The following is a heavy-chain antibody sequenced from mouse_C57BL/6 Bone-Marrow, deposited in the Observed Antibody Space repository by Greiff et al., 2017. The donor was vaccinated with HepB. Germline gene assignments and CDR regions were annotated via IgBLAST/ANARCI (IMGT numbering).Heavy chain of an antibody. V-gene: IGHV1-85*01. CDR1: GYTFTSYD. D-gene: IGHD1-1*01. Sequence: QVQLQQSGPELVKPGASVKLSCKASGYTFTSYDINWVKQRPGQGLEWIGWIYPRDGSNKYNENFKGKATLTVDTSSSTADLELHSLTSEDSAVYVCARMAYGSRGYWYFDVWGTGTTVTVSS. CDR3: ARMAYGSRGYWYFDV. J-gene: IGHJ1*03. CDR2: IYPRDGSN.